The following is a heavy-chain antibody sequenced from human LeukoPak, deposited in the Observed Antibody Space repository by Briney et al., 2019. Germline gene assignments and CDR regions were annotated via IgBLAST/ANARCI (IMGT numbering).Heavy chain of an antibody. D-gene: IGHD1-26*01. CDR2: ISSSSSYI. CDR3: ARVGDRGNYFDY. V-gene: IGHV3-21*01. J-gene: IGHJ4*02. CDR1: GFTFSSYS. Sequence: GGSLRLSCVASGFTFSSYSMNWVRQAPGKGLEWVSSISSSSSYIYYADSVKGRFTISRDNAKNSLYPQMNSLRAEDTAVYYCARVGDRGNYFDYWGQGTLVTVSS.